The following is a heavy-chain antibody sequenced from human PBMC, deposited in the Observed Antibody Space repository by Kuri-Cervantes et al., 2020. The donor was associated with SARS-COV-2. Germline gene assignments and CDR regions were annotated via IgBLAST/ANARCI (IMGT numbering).Heavy chain of an antibody. CDR2: ISSSSSYI. CDR3: ARQGEADIAATLRWFDY. Sequence: GESLKISCSASGFTFSSYSMNWVRQAPGKGLEWVSSISSSSSYIYYADSVKGRFTISRDNSKNSLYLQMNSLRAEDTAVYYCARQGEADIAATLRWFDYWGQGTLVTVSS. J-gene: IGHJ4*02. CDR1: GFTFSSYS. V-gene: IGHV3-21*01. D-gene: IGHD6-6*01.